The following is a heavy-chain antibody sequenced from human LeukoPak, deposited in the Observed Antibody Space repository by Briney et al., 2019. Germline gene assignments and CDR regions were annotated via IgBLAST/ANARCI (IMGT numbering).Heavy chain of an antibody. CDR1: GFIFSTYG. Sequence: GSLRLSCAASGFIFSTYGLHWVRQAPGKGLEWVAVILSDGYTKYYAASVKDRFTISRDNSKNTLYLHMNSLIPGDTGVYYCARASGPFDFWGQGTLLTVSS. D-gene: IGHD3-10*01. CDR2: ILSDGYTK. J-gene: IGHJ4*02. CDR3: ARASGPFDF. V-gene: IGHV3-33*01.